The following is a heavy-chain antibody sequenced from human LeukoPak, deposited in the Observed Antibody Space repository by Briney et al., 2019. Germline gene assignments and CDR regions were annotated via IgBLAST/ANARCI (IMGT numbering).Heavy chain of an antibody. V-gene: IGHV3-48*04. CDR1: GFTFSSYS. Sequence: GGSLRLSCAASGFTFSSYSMNWVRQAPGKGLEWVSYISSSGSTIYYADSVKGRFTISRDNAKNSLYLQMNSLRAEDTAVYYCARDRYDFLTGYYRYFDYWGQGTLVTVSS. CDR3: ARDRYDFLTGYYRYFDY. CDR2: ISSSGSTI. D-gene: IGHD3-9*01. J-gene: IGHJ4*02.